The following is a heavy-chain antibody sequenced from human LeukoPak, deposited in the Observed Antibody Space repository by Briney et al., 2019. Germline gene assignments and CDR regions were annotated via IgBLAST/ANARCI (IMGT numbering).Heavy chain of an antibody. CDR1: GFTFSGYW. CDR3: AREAVAGGGWFDP. J-gene: IGHJ5*02. Sequence: PGGSLRLSCAASGFTFSGYWMNWVRQAPGKGLEWVSYISSSGSTIYHADSVKGRFTISRDNAKNSLYLQMNSLRVEDTAVYYCAREAVAGGGWFDPRGQGTLVTVSS. V-gene: IGHV3-48*04. D-gene: IGHD6-19*01. CDR2: ISSSGSTI.